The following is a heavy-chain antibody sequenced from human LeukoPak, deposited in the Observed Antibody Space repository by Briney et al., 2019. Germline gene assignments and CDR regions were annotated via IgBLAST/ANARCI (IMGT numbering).Heavy chain of an antibody. J-gene: IGHJ1*01. CDR1: GFTFSSYS. D-gene: IGHD3-3*01. V-gene: IGHV3-66*01. CDR3: ASVLWSENAEYFQH. CDR2: IYSETST. Sequence: GGSLRLSCAASGFTFSSYSMNWVRQAPGKGLEWVSVIYSETSTHYADSVKGRFTISRDNSKNTLYLQMNSLRAEDTAVYYCASVLWSENAEYFQHWGQGTLVTVSS.